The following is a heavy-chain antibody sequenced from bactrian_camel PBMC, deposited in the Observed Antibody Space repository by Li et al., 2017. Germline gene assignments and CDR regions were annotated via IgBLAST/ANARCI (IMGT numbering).Heavy chain of an antibody. CDR3: ASRFLGL. J-gene: IGHJ4*01. V-gene: IGHV3S42*01. Sequence: DVQLVESGGGLVQPGGSLRLSCTTSTFTFNTFTFKNYAMTWVRQVPGKGLEWVSSISMDGDETVYADSVKGRFTISRDNSKNTLSLQMDSLKTEDTAVYYCASRFLGLWGQGTQVTVS. D-gene: IGHD1*01. CDR2: ISMDGDET. CDR1: TFTFNTFTFKNYA.